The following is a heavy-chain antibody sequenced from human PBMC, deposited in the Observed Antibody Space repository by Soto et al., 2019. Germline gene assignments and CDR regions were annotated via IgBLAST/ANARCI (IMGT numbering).Heavy chain of an antibody. D-gene: IGHD4-17*01. J-gene: IGHJ4*02. CDR1: GFTFSSYA. CDR3: AKDLKVTTWGYFDS. Sequence: PGGSLRLSCAASGFTFSSYAMSWVRQAPGKGLEWVSATNAGGSTYYTDSVKGRYTISRDISENTLYLQMNSLRAEDTAIYYCAKDLKVTTWGYFDSWGQGTLVTVS. V-gene: IGHV3-23*01. CDR2: TNAGGST.